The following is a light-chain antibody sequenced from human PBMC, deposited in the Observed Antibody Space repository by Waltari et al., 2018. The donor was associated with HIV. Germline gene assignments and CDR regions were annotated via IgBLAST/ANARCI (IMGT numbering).Light chain of an antibody. CDR3: QKYNNAPSIT. CDR2: AAS. V-gene: IGKV1-27*01. Sequence: DIQMTQSPASLSASVGDRVTITCRASQDISSYLAWYQQKPGKGPKLLIYAASSLQSGVPSRFSGSGSGTDFTLTISSLQPEDAATYYCQKYNNAPSITFGQGTRLVIK. J-gene: IGKJ5*01. CDR1: QDISSY.